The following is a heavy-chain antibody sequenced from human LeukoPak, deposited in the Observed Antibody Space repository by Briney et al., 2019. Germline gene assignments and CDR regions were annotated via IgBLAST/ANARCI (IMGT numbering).Heavy chain of an antibody. J-gene: IGHJ4*02. V-gene: IGHV3-66*02. CDR1: GFTVSSNY. Sequence: GGSLRLSCAASGFTVSSNYMSWVRQAPGKGLEWVSVIYSGGSTYYADSVKGRFTISRDNSKNTLYLQMNSLRAEDTAVYYCARDLSSGWYDYWGQGTLVTVFS. D-gene: IGHD6-19*01. CDR3: ARDLSSGWYDY. CDR2: IYSGGST.